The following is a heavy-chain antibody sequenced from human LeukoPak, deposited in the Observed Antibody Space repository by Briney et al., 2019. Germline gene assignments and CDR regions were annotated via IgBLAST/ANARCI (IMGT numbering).Heavy chain of an antibody. D-gene: IGHD2-21*02. Sequence: ASVKVSXKASGYTFTGYHMHWVRQAPGQGLEWMGWMNPNSGNTGYAQKFQGRVTMTRNTSISTAYMELSSLRSEDTAVYYCARGPYCGGDCYSSFDYWGQGTLVTVSS. CDR3: ARGPYCGGDCYSSFDY. J-gene: IGHJ4*02. CDR1: GYTFTGYH. V-gene: IGHV1-8*02. CDR2: MNPNSGNT.